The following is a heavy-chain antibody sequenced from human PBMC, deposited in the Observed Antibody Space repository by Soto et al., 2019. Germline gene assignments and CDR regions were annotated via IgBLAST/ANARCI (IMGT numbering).Heavy chain of an antibody. D-gene: IGHD3-3*02. Sequence: PDTLSLTFTVYGASIVRIDFYCGWVRQPPGKGLELIGSIFYLGSSYYNPSLKSRVTMSVDTSKNQFSLRLRSVTAAATALYLCARQYLALSKHNWFHXWGQGIMVTVSX. J-gene: IGHJ5*02. CDR1: GASIVRIDFY. V-gene: IGHV4-39*01. CDR2: IFYLGSS. CDR3: ARQYLALSKHNWFHX.